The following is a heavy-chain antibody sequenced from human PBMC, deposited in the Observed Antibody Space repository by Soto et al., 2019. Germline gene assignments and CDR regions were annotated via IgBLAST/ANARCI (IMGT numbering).Heavy chain of an antibody. CDR2: IYYSGST. D-gene: IGHD1-1*01. V-gene: IGHV4-39*01. CDR1: GGSISSSSYY. Sequence: QLQLQESGPGLVKPSETLSLTCTVSGGSISSSSYYWGWIRQPPGKGLEWIGSIYYSGSTYYNPSLKSRVTISVDTSKNQFSLKLSSVTAADTAVYYCARQGYGKLGFDPWGQGTLVTVSS. CDR3: ARQGYGKLGFDP. J-gene: IGHJ5*02.